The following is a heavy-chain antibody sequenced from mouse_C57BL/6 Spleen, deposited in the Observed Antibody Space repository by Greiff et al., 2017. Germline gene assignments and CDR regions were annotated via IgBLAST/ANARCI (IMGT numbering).Heavy chain of an antibody. J-gene: IGHJ3*01. CDR3: ARSGVYYYDSGDWFAY. Sequence: VQLQQSGPELVKPGASVKISCKASGYTFTDYYMNWVKQSHGKSLEWIGDINPNNGGTSYNQKFKGKATLTVDKSSSTAYMELRSLTSEDSAVYYCARSGVYYYDSGDWFAYWGQGTLVTVSA. D-gene: IGHD1-1*01. CDR2: INPNNGGT. V-gene: IGHV1-26*01. CDR1: GYTFTDYY.